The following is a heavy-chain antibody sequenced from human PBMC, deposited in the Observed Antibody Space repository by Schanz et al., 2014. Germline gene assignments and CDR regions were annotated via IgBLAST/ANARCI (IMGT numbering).Heavy chain of an antibody. V-gene: IGHV3-23*04. CDR1: GFTVNTNY. CDR2: ISGSGGST. CDR3: AKGSVVVVAATLPFDY. Sequence: EVQLVESGGCLIQPGGSLRLSCAVSGFTVNTNYMSWVRQAPWKGLEWVSAISGSGGSTYYADSVKGRFTISRDNSKNTLYLQMNSLRAEDTAVYYCAKGSVVVVAATLPFDYWGQGTLVTVSS. J-gene: IGHJ4*02. D-gene: IGHD2-15*01.